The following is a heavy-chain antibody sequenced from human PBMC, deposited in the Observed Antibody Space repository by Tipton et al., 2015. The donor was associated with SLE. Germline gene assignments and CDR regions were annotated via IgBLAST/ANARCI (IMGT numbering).Heavy chain of an antibody. J-gene: IGHJ2*01. Sequence: TLSLTCTVSDGSVSDYYWTWIRQPAGEGLEWIGRIYASGSTNYNPSLRSRAAMSVDTSKSHFSLNLAFVTAADTAFYYCARQGGYFNSQRYFDLWGRGTLVTVSS. CDR2: IYASGST. D-gene: IGHD3-16*01. V-gene: IGHV4-4*07. CDR3: ARQGGYFNSQRYFDL. CDR1: DGSVSDYY.